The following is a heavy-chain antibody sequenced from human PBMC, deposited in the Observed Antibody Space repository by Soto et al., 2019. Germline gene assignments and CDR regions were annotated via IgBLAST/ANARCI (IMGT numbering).Heavy chain of an antibody. D-gene: IGHD5-18*01. CDR1: GFTFSSYG. CDR2: IWYDGSNK. Sequence: QVQLVESGGGVVQPGRSLRLSCVASGFTFSSYGMHWVRQSPGKGLEWVAVIWYDGSNKYYADSVKGRFTISRDNSKNTLYLQMNSLRAEDTAVYYCAREVDTAMGFDYWGQGTLVTVSS. CDR3: AREVDTAMGFDY. J-gene: IGHJ4*02. V-gene: IGHV3-33*01.